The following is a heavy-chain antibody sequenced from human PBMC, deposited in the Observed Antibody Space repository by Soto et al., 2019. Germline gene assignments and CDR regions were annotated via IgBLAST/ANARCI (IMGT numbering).Heavy chain of an antibody. CDR2: ISSSSSTI. Sequence: EVQLVESGGGLVQPGGSLRLSCAASGFTFSSYSMNWVRQAPGKGLEWVSYISSSSSTIYYADSVKGRFTISRDNAKNSLYLQMNRLRDEDTAVYYCARVEADTYDSSGYPIDYWGQGTLVTVSS. CDR3: ARVEADTYDSSGYPIDY. J-gene: IGHJ4*02. D-gene: IGHD3-22*01. V-gene: IGHV3-48*02. CDR1: GFTFSSYS.